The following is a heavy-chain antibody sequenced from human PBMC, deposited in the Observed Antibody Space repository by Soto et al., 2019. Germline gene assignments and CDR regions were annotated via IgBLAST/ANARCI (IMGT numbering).Heavy chain of an antibody. CDR2: IIPIFGTA. CDR3: ARDSSSWVGLSTMQFDY. D-gene: IGHD6-13*01. CDR1: GGTFSSYA. V-gene: IGHV1-69*01. Sequence: QVQLVQSGAAVKKPGSSVKVSCKASGGTFSSYAISWVRQAPGQGLAWMGGIIPIFGTANYAQKFQGRVTITADESTSTAYMELSSLRSEDTAVYYCARDSSSWVGLSTMQFDYWGQGTLVTVSS. J-gene: IGHJ4*02.